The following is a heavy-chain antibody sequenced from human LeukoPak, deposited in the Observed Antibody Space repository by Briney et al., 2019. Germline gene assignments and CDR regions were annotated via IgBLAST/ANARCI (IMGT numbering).Heavy chain of an antibody. CDR2: ISYDGGNK. Sequence: GGSLRLSCAASGFTFSSYTMLWVRQAPGKGLEWVAVISYDGGNKYYADSVKGRFTISRDNSKNTLYLQMNSLRAEDTAVYYCARDMEDCSSTSCYKHYYYGMDVWGQGTTVTVSS. CDR1: GFTFSSYT. D-gene: IGHD2-2*02. CDR3: ARDMEDCSSTSCYKHYYYGMDV. V-gene: IGHV3-30-3*01. J-gene: IGHJ6*02.